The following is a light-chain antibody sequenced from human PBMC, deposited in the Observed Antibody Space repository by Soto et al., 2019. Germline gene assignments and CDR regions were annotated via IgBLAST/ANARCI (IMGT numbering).Light chain of an antibody. CDR1: QSISIW. CDR3: QQYKSYSGT. Sequence: DIQMTQSPSTLSASVGDRVTITCRASQSISIWLAWYQQKPGKAPKLLIYDASSLESGVPSRFSGSGSGTEFTLTISRLQPDDFAGYYCQQYKSYSGTFGQGTKVEIK. J-gene: IGKJ1*01. V-gene: IGKV1-5*01. CDR2: DAS.